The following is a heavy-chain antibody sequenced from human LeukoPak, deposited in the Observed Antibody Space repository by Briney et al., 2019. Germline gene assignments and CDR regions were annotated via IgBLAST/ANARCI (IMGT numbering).Heavy chain of an antibody. CDR2: INPSRGST. D-gene: IGHD3-16*02. V-gene: IGHV1-2*02. Sequence: GASVKVSCKASGYTFTSYYIHWVRQAPGQGLEWMGMINPSRGSTSYAQKFQGRVTMTRDTSINTAYMELSGLRSDDTAVYYCARSTELRLGELSFEDYWGQGTLVTVSS. CDR3: ARSTELRLGELSFEDY. J-gene: IGHJ4*02. CDR1: GYTFTSYY.